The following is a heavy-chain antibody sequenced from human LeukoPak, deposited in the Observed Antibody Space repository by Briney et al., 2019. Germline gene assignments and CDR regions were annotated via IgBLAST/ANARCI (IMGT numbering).Heavy chain of an antibody. D-gene: IGHD6-19*01. V-gene: IGHV3-48*04. CDR1: GFTFSSYS. CDR3: ARDHEAGRVDY. CDR2: ISSSSSTM. J-gene: IGHJ4*02. Sequence: PGGSLRFSCAASGFTFSSYSMNWVRQAPGKGLEWVSYISSSSSTMYYADSVKGRFTISRDNAKNSLYLQMNSLRAEDTAVYYCARDHEAGRVDYWAREPWSPSPQ.